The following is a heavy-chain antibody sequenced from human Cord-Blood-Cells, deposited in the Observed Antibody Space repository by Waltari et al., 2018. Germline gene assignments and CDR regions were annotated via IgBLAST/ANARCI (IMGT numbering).Heavy chain of an antibody. CDR3: ARRYCSGGSCYFDY. Sequence: EVQLVEPGGGLIQPGGSLRLSCAASGFTVSSHYMSWVRQAPGKGLEWVSVIYSGSSTYYADSVKGRFTISRDNSKNTLYLQMNSLRAEDTAVYYCARRYCSGGSCYFDYWGQGTLVTVSS. CDR1: GFTVSSHY. V-gene: IGHV3-53*01. CDR2: IYSGSST. D-gene: IGHD2-15*01. J-gene: IGHJ4*02.